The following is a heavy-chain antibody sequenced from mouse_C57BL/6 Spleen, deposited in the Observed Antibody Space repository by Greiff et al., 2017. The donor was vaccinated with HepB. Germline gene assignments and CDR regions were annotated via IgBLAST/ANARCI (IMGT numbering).Heavy chain of an antibody. CDR2: IYPGSGST. J-gene: IGHJ4*01. CDR3: ARWPTVVDAMDY. CDR1: GYTFTSYW. Sequence: QVQLQQPGAELVKPGASVKMSCKASGYTFTSYWITWVKPGPGQGLGGIGDIYPGSGSTNYNEKFKSKATRTVDTSSSTAYMQLSSLTSEDSAVYYCARWPTVVDAMDYWGQGTSVTVSS. D-gene: IGHD1-1*01. V-gene: IGHV1-55*01.